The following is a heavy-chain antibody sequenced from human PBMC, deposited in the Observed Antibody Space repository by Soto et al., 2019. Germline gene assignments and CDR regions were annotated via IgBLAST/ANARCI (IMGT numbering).Heavy chain of an antibody. CDR1: GYTFTGYY. CDR2: INPNSGGT. V-gene: IGHV1-2*04. CDR3: ARDGGSDIVVVPAAILAAPSYYGMDV. Sequence: ASVKVSCKASGYTFTGYYMHWVRQAPGQGLEWMGWINPNSGGTNYAQKFQGWVTMTRDTSISTAYMELSRLRSDDTAVYYCARDGGSDIVVVPAAILAAPSYYGMDVWGQGTTVPVSS. J-gene: IGHJ6*02. D-gene: IGHD2-2*01.